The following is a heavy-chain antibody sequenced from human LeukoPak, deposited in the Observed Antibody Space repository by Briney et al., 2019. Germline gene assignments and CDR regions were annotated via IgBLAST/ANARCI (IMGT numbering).Heavy chain of an antibody. V-gene: IGHV4-34*01. Sequence: PSETLSLTCAVYGGSFSGYYWSWIRQPPGKGLEWIGEINHSGSTNYNPSLKSRVTISVDTSKNQFSLKLSSVTAADTAVYYCARQPTRSTSFDYWGQGTLVTVSS. D-gene: IGHD2-2*01. CDR1: GGSFSGYY. J-gene: IGHJ4*02. CDR3: ARQPTRSTSFDY. CDR2: INHSGST.